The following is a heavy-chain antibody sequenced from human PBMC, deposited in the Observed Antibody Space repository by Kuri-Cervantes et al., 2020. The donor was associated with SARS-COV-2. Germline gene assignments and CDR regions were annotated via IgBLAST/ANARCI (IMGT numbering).Heavy chain of an antibody. CDR1: GGTFSSYA. J-gene: IGHJ4*02. CDR3: AMVGGVINSTDY. D-gene: IGHD3-10*01. V-gene: IGHV1-69*06. CDR2: IISSFGTA. Sequence: SVLVSCKASGGTFSSYAVSWVRPAPAQGLEWMGGIISSFGTANYAQKLQGRVTITADKSTSSAYMELSSLRSEDTAVYYGAMVGGVINSTDYWGQGTLVTVSS.